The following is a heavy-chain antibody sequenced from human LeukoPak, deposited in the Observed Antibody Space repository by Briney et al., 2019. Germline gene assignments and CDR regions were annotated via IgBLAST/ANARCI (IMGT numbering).Heavy chain of an antibody. J-gene: IGHJ6*03. CDR1: GFTFDDYA. D-gene: IGHD1-26*01. CDR3: AKDGELPNRYYYYYMDV. V-gene: IGHV3-43D*03. CDR2: ISWDGDST. Sequence: GGSLRLSCAASGFTFDDYAMHWVREAPGKGLEWVSLISWDGDSTYYADSVKGRFTISRDNSKNSLYLQMNSLRAQDTALYYCAKDGELPNRYYYYYMDVWGKGTTVTVSS.